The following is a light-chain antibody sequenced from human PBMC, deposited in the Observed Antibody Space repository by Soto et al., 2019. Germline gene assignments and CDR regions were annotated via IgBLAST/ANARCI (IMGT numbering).Light chain of an antibody. V-gene: IGKV3-15*01. CDR3: QQYNNWPPFT. J-gene: IGKJ3*01. CDR1: QSVSSN. Sequence: EIVMTESPVAISVSPGERSTLSCRASQSVSSNLAWYQQKPGQAPRLLIYGASTRATGIPARFSGSGSGTEFTLTISSLQSEDFAVYYCQQYNNWPPFTFGPGTKVDIK. CDR2: GAS.